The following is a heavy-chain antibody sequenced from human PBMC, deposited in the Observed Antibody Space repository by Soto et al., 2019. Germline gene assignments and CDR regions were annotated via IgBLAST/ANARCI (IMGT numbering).Heavy chain of an antibody. CDR1: GFTFSSYA. D-gene: IGHD2-2*01. CDR2: ISGSGGST. CDR3: AKDKEDIVVVPAAMPLTYFDY. V-gene: IGHV3-23*01. J-gene: IGHJ4*02. Sequence: PGGSLRLSCAASGFTFSSYAMSWVRQAPGKGLEWVSAISGSGGSTYYADSVKGRFTISRDNSKNTLYLQMNSLRAEDTAVYYCAKDKEDIVVVPAAMPLTYFDYWGQGTLVTVSS.